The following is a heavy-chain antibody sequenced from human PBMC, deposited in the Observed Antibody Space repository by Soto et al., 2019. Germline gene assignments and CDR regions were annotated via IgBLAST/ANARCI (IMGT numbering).Heavy chain of an antibody. CDR3: ARGIKYGEYSRWFDP. V-gene: IGHV1-69*02. CDR2: IIPILGIA. J-gene: IGHJ5*02. D-gene: IGHD4-17*01. CDR1: GGTFSSYT. Sequence: GASVKVSCKASGGTFSSYTISWVRQAPGQGLEWMGRIIPILGIANYAQKFQGRVTITADNSTSTAYMELSSLRSEDTAVYYCARGIKYGEYSRWFDPWGPGTLVTVSS.